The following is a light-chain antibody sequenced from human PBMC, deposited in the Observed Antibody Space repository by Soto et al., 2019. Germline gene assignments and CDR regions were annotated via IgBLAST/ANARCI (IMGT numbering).Light chain of an antibody. J-gene: IGKJ2*01. CDR1: QSVSSSY. CDR3: QQDGSSPPYT. Sequence: EMVLTQSPGTLSLSPGERATLSCRASQSVSSSYLAWYQQKPGQAPRLRIYGASSTATGIPDRFSGSGSGTDFTLTIRRLEPEDFAVDYCQQDGSSPPYTFGQGTKLEIK. V-gene: IGKV3-20*01. CDR2: GAS.